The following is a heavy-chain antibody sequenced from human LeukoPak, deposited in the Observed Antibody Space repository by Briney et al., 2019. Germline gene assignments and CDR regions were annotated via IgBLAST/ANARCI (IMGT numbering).Heavy chain of an antibody. Sequence: GGSLRLSCAASGFSFSRYWMSWVRQAPVRGLEWVANIKPDGSEIYYVDSVKGRFTISRDNAKNAVYLHMNSLRAEDTAVYYCAKDKDWLLYRGAFDIWGQGTMVTVSS. CDR3: AKDKDWLLYRGAFDI. CDR1: GFSFSRYW. V-gene: IGHV3-7*01. J-gene: IGHJ3*02. CDR2: IKPDGSEI. D-gene: IGHD3/OR15-3a*01.